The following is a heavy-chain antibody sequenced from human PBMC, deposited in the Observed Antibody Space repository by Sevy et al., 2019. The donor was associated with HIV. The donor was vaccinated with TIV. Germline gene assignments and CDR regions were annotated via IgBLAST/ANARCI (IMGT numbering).Heavy chain of an antibody. CDR3: AGGSGMDV. J-gene: IGHJ6*02. D-gene: IGHD1-26*01. CDR1: GIIFSNYE. CDR2: ISSSGSTK. Sequence: GGSLRLSCAASGIIFSNYEMNWVRQARGKGLEWVSYISSSGSTKYYADSLEGRCTISRDNAKNSLYLQMNSLRVENTAIYYCAGGSGMDVWGQGTTVTVSS. V-gene: IGHV3-48*03.